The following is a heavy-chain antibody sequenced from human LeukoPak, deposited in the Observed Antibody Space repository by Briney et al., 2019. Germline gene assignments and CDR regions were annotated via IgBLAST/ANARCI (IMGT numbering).Heavy chain of an antibody. V-gene: IGHV3-20*04. D-gene: IGHD3-16*01. J-gene: IGHJ4*02. CDR2: INWNGGST. CDR3: ARSPRSYDYVWGSYIPHYFDY. Sequence: GGSLRLSCAASGFTFGDYGMSWVRQAPGKGLEWVSGINWNGGSTGYADSVKGRFTISGDNAKNSLYLQMNSLRAEDTALYYCARSPRSYDYVWGSYIPHYFDYWGQGTLVTVSS. CDR1: GFTFGDYG.